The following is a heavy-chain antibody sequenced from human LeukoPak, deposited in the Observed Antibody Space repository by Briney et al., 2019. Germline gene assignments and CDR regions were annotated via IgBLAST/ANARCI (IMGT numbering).Heavy chain of an antibody. V-gene: IGHV1-69*13. CDR2: IIPIFGTA. J-gene: IGHJ4*02. CDR1: GGTFSSYA. CDR3: ASFNYYDSSGYSGFDY. Sequence: GASVKVSCKASGGTFSSYAISWVRQAPGQGLEWMGGIIPIFGTANYAQKFQGRVTITADESTSTAYMELSSLRSEDTAVYYCASFNYYDSSGYSGFDYWGQGTLVTVSS. D-gene: IGHD3-22*01.